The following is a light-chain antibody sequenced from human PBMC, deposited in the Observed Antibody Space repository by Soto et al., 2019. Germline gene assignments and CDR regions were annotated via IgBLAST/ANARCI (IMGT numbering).Light chain of an antibody. CDR1: SSKIGAGYD. CDR2: GNN. CDR3: QSYKRSLFNVV. Sequence: QSVLTQPPSVSGAPGQRVTISCTGSSSKIGAGYDVHWYQQLPGTAPKLLIYGNNNRPSGVPDRFSGSKSDTSASLAISVLKAGDEVDYYCQSYKRSLFNVVSGEGTKVT. V-gene: IGLV1-40*01. J-gene: IGLJ2*01.